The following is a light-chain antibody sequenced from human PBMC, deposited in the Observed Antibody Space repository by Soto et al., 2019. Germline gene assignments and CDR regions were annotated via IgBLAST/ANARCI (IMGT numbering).Light chain of an antibody. V-gene: IGLV1-44*01. CDR3: AAWDDSLNGRFV. J-gene: IGLJ1*01. CDR1: SSNIGSRP. CDR2: TNN. Sequence: QSVLTQPPSASGTPGQRVIISCSGGSSNIGSRPVNWYQQLPGTAPKLLIHTNNQRPSGVPDRFSGSKSGTSASLVIGGLQSEDEADYYCAAWDDSLNGRFVFGTGTKLTVL.